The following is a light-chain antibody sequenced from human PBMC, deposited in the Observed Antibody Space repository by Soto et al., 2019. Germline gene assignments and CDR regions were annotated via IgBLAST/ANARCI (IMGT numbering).Light chain of an antibody. Sequence: KLLTQSPATLSLSPGERATLFCRASQSLSSSLAWYQQKSGQAPRLIIYDTSRRATGVPARFSGSGSGTDFTLTISSLQSEDFGVYFCQQYDNWPWTFGQGTKVEMK. V-gene: IGKV3-15*01. CDR2: DTS. CDR1: QSLSSS. CDR3: QQYDNWPWT. J-gene: IGKJ1*01.